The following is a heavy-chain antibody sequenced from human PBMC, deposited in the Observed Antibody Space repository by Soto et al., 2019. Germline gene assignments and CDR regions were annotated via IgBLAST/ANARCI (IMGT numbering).Heavy chain of an antibody. D-gene: IGHD4-17*01. CDR3: ARIRANDYEIDY. V-gene: IGHV3-7*03. CDR2: IKRDGSDQ. CDR1: GFTFGFYW. Sequence: GGSLRLSCAASGFTFGFYWMTWVRQAPGKGLEWVANIKRDGSDQYYVDSVKGRFTISRDNAKNSLFLQMNSLRAVDTAIYYCARIRANDYEIDYWGQGTLVTVSS. J-gene: IGHJ4*02.